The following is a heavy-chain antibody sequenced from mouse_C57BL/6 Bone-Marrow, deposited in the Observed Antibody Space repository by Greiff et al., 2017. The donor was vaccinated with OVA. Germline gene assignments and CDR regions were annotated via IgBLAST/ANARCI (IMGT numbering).Heavy chain of an antibody. CDR1: GFNIKDDY. CDR2: IDPENGDT. V-gene: IGHV14-4*01. CDR3: TITTVEAY. D-gene: IGHD1-1*01. J-gene: IGHJ3*01. Sequence: EVKLMESGAELVRPGASVKLSCTASGFNIKDDYMHWVKQRPEQGLEWIGWIDPENGDTEYASKFQGKATITADTSSNTAYLQLSSLTSEDTAVYYCTITTVEAYWGQGTLVTVSA.